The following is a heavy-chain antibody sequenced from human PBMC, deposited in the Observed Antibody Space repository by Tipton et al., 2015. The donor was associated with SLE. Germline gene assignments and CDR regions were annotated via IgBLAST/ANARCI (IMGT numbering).Heavy chain of an antibody. V-gene: IGHV4-34*01. CDR2: INHSGST. CDR3: AGDTGGYCSGGTCSHFDY. D-gene: IGHD2-15*01. Sequence: LRLSCAVYGGSFSGYYWSWIRQPPGKGLEWFGEINHSGSTNYNPSLKRRVAISVDTSKNQFSLKLISVTAADTAVYYCAGDTGGYCSGGTCSHFDYWGQGTLVTASS. CDR1: GGSFSGYY. J-gene: IGHJ4*02.